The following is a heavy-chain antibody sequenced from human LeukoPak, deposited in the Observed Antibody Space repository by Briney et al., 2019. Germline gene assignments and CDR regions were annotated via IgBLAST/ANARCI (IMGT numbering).Heavy chain of an antibody. CDR3: ARTTEGGYTYGYFYYYYMDV. J-gene: IGHJ6*03. Sequence: TSETLSLTCTVSGDSISSGDYYWTWIRQPAGKGLEWIGRIYTSGSTNYNPSLKSRVTILLDTSKNQFSLRLTSVTAADTAVYYCARTTEGGYTYGYFYYYYMDVWGKGTTVTISS. CDR1: GDSISSGDYY. D-gene: IGHD5-18*01. V-gene: IGHV4-61*02. CDR2: IYTSGST.